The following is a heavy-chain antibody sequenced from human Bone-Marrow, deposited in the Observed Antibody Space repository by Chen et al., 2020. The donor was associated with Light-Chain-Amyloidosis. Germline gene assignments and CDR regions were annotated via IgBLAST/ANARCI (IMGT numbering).Heavy chain of an antibody. V-gene: IGHV5-51*01. CDR3: ARRRDGYNFDY. J-gene: IGHJ4*02. D-gene: IGHD5-12*01. CDR2: IYPDDSDA. CDR1: VYYYPNYW. Sequence: EVQLEESCREVTKRGEVRQTSCKGAVYYYPNYWSGWVRQMPGKGLEWMGVIYPDDSDARYSPSFEGQVTISADKSITTAYLQWRSLKASDTAMYYCARRRDGYNFDYWGQGTLVTVSS.